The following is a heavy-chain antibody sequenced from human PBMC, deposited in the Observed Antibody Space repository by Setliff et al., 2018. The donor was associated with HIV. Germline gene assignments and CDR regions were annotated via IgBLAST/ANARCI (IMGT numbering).Heavy chain of an antibody. Sequence: LSLTCAVYGGPLSGHYWSWIRQPPGQGLEWIGETSHSGKTNYNPSLKSRVTISVDTSKNQFSLKLSSVTAADTAVYYCASGAVAGYYYYYGMDVWGQGTTVTVSS. CDR2: TSHSGKT. J-gene: IGHJ6*02. D-gene: IGHD6-19*01. CDR1: GGPLSGHY. V-gene: IGHV4-34*01. CDR3: ASGAVAGYYYYYGMDV.